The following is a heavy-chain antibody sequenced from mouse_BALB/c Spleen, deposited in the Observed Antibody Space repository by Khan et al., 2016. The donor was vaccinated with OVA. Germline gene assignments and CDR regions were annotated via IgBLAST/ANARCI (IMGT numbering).Heavy chain of an antibody. V-gene: IGHV14-3*02. CDR3: ARKARK. J-gene: IGHJ2*01. CDR2: IDPPNGNT. CDR1: GLNIKDTY. Sequence: VQLQQSGAELVKSGATVKLSCTASGLNIKDTYMHWLKQWPEQGLEWIGRIDPPNGNTKYDPKLQGKATITADKSSSPADLQIGSLTSEYTAVYYCARKARKWGQGTTLTVSS.